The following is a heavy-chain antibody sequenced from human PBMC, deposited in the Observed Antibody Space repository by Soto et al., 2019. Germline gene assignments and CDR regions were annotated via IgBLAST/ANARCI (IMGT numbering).Heavy chain of an antibody. V-gene: IGHV3-23*01. CDR1: GFTFSSYA. D-gene: IGHD5-12*01. CDR3: ANGHLTNPQRCLRSLLAY. CDR2: ISGSGGST. Sequence: SCATSGFTFSSYAMSWVRQAPGKGLEWVSAISGSGGSTYYADSVKGRFTISRDNSKNTLYLQMNSLRAEDTPVYYCANGHLTNPQRCLRSLLAYSGQGSFVIVSA. J-gene: IGHJ4*02.